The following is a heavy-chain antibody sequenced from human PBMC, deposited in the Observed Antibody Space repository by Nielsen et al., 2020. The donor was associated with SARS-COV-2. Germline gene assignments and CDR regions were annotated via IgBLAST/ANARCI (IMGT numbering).Heavy chain of an antibody. J-gene: IGHJ4*02. D-gene: IGHD5-18*01. CDR2: YYSGGTT. V-gene: IGHV3-53*01. Sequence: GGSLRLSCAASGFIVSTKYMNWVRQAPGKGLEWVSVYYSGGTTLYADSVKGRFIISRDNSRNTVYLQMNSLRVEDTAMYYCAREGDTYGVRNFDYWGQGTLVTVSS. CDR1: GFIVSTKY. CDR3: AREGDTYGVRNFDY.